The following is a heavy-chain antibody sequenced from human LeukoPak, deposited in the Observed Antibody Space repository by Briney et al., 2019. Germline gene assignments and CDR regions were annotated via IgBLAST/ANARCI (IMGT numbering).Heavy chain of an antibody. V-gene: IGHV3-7*01. CDR2: INEDGSEK. J-gene: IGHJ4*02. CDR1: GFIFRNYC. D-gene: IGHD3-10*01. Sequence: GGSLRLSVAAAGFIFRNYCMGWVRQAPGKGLKWVANINEDGSEKYYVDSVKGRFIISRDNAKNSLYLQMNILRAEDTAVFYCLSGSGHCGQGTLVTVSS. CDR3: LSGSGH.